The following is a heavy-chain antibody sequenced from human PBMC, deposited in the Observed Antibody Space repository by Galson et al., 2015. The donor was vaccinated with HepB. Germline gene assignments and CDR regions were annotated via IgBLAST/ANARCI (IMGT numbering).Heavy chain of an antibody. CDR3: ARSTYSENYYGVLDY. CDR2: IDWDDEK. Sequence: PALVKPTQTLTLTCTFSGFSLSTSGMCVSWIRQPPGKALEWLARIDWDDEKYYKSSLKTRLTISKDTSKNQVVLTMTNPDPVDTATYYCARSTYSENYYGVLDYWGHGTLVTVSS. V-gene: IGHV2-70*11. D-gene: IGHD1-26*01. J-gene: IGHJ4*01. CDR1: GFSLSTSGMC.